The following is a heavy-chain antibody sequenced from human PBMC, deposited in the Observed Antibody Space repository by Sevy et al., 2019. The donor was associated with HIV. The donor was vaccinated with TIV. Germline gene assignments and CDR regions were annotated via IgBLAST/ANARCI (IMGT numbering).Heavy chain of an antibody. CDR3: VKDLTVTTSEGDFHYGMDV. J-gene: IGHJ6*02. Sequence: GGSLRLSCAASGFTFDDYAMHWVRQGPGKGLEWVLTINWNSGTVDYANSVKGRFTVSRDNAKNSLYIQMNSLRGEDTALYYCVKDLTVTTSEGDFHYGMDVWGQGTTVTVSS. CDR1: GFTFDDYA. V-gene: IGHV3-9*01. CDR2: INWNSGTV. D-gene: IGHD4-4*01.